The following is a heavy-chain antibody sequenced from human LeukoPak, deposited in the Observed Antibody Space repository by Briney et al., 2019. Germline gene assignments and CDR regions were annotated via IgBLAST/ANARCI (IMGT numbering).Heavy chain of an antibody. J-gene: IGHJ4*02. V-gene: IGHV4-39*01. CDR1: GGSISSISSY. CDR2: IYHSGST. Sequence: PSETLSLTCTVSGGSISSISSYWGWIRQPPGKGLEWIGSIYHSGSTYNNPSLKSRVTISVDTSKNQFSLKLSSVSAADTAVYYCARHASGSYSYWGQGTLVTVAS. D-gene: IGHD3-10*01. CDR3: ARHASGSYSY.